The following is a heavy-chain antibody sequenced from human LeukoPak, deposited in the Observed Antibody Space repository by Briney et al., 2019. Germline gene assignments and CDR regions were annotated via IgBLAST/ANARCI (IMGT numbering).Heavy chain of an antibody. CDR3: GNQIQRDYYDY. J-gene: IGHJ4*02. Sequence: GGSLRLSCAASGFTFSSYDMSWVRQAPGKGLEWVSAISCSGGSTYYADSVRGRFTISRNNYKNPLYLQMNRLRADDTAVYYWGNQIQRDYYDYWGQGTLVTVSS. V-gene: IGHV3-23*01. CDR1: GFTFSSYD. CDR2: ISCSGGST. D-gene: IGHD6-25*01.